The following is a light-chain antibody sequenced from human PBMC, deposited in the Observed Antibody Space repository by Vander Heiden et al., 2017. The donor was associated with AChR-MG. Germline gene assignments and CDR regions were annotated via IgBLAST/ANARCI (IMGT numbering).Light chain of an antibody. J-gene: IGKJ3*01. CDR3: QQSDSFPRT. CDR1: QTISSY. V-gene: IGKV1-39*01. CDR2: AAS. Sequence: DIQMTQSPSSLSASVGDEVTITCRASQTISSYLNWYQQKAGKAPKLLIYAASSLQSGVPPRFTGSGSGTDFTLNIRSLQPEDFATYYCQQSDSFPRTFGPGTKVDIK.